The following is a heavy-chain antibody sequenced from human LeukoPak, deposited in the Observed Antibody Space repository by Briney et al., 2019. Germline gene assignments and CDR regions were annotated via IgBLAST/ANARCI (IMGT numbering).Heavy chain of an antibody. CDR3: ARQSSSGNYRWFDP. CDR2: ISGDGSST. J-gene: IGHJ5*02. D-gene: IGHD3-16*02. CDR1: GFTFSSYW. V-gene: IGHV3-74*01. Sequence: GGSLRLSCAASGFTFSSYWMHWVRQAPGKGLVWVSRISGDGSSTSYADSVKGRFTISRDNAKNTLYLQMNSLRAEDTAVYYCARQSSSGNYRWFDPWGQGTLVTVS.